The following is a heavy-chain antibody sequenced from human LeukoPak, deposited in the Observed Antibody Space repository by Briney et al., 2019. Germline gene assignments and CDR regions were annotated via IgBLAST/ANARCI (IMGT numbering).Heavy chain of an antibody. CDR1: GYSISSGYY. CDR3: ARSPSTVAWGY. Sequence: SETLSLICTVSGYSISSGYYWGWIRQPPGKGLEWIGSIYHGGSTYYNPSLKSRVTISVDTSKNQFSLKLTSVTAADTAVYYCARSPSTVAWGYWGQGTLVTVSS. J-gene: IGHJ4*02. CDR2: IYHGGST. D-gene: IGHD4-17*01. V-gene: IGHV4-38-2*02.